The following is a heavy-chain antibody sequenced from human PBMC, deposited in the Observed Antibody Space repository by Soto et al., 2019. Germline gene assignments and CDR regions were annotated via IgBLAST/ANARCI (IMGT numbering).Heavy chain of an antibody. CDR2: ISGSGAST. CDR3: AKDHPIAVAVFDP. CDR1: GFTVSSYA. D-gene: IGHD6-19*01. V-gene: IGHV3-23*01. Sequence: GGSLRLSCAASGFTVSSYAMSWVLSAPGKGLEWVSAISGSGASTYYADSVKGRFTISRDNPKNTMYLQMNSLRPEDTAVHSCAKDHPIAVAVFDPWGQGTLVTVSS. J-gene: IGHJ5*02.